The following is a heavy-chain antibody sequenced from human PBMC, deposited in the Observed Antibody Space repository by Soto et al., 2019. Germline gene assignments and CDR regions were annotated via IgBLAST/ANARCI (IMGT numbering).Heavy chain of an antibody. CDR1: GXAFNSYG. V-gene: IGHV3-21*01. D-gene: IGHD3-16*01. J-gene: IGHJ4*02. Sequence: GSLRLSGEASGXAFNSYGINWVRQGPGKGLEWVSFISGSSGKIYYGDSVRGRFTISRDKAKKSVYLQMNSMRVEDKAIYYCARTWIRFGPNDYWGQGAPGPVSS. CDR2: ISGSSGKI. CDR3: ARTWIRFGPNDY.